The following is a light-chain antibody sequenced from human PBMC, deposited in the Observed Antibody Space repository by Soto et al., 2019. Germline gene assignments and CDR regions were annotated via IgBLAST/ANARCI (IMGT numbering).Light chain of an antibody. CDR1: QSVSSIY. V-gene: IGKV3-20*01. J-gene: IGKJ1*01. Sequence: IVLTQSSSNPALSPGVRGTLSCRASQSVSSIYFAWYQQKRGQAPRLLIYGVSSRATGIPDRFSGSGSGIDFTLTISRLEPEDSAVYYCEQYGSSPRTFGQGTKVDIK. CDR3: EQYGSSPRT. CDR2: GVS.